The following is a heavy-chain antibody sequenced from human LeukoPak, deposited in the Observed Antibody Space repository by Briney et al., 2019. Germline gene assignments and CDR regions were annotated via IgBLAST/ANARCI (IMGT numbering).Heavy chain of an antibody. CDR3: ARAVGIVVVPAAIPYMDV. J-gene: IGHJ6*03. V-gene: IGHV4-59*11. D-gene: IGHD2-2*02. CDR2: IYYSRST. CDR1: GGSISSHY. Sequence: SETLSLTCTVSGGSISSHYWSWIRQPPGKGLEWIGYIYYSRSTNYNPSLKSRVTISVDTSKNQFSLKLSSVTAADTAVYYCARAVGIVVVPAAIPYMDVWGKGTTVTVSS.